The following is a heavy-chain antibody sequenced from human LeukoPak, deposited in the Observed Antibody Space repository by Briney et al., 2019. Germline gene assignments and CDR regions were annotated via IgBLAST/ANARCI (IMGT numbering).Heavy chain of an antibody. CDR2: IFYIGST. D-gene: IGHD6-6*01. V-gene: IGHV4-31*03. CDR3: ARGMYSSASNWFNP. Sequence: SQTLSLTCTVSGDSISSGDYYWSWIRQHPGKGLEWIGYIFYIGSTNYNPALKSRVTISVDTSKNQFPLKLSSVTAADTAVYYCARGMYSSASNWFNPWGQGTLVTVSS. CDR1: GDSISSGDYY. J-gene: IGHJ5*02.